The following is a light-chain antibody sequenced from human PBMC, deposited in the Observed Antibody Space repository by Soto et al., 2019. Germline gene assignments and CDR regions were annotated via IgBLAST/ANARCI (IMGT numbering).Light chain of an antibody. Sequence: DIVMTQSPDSLVVSLGERATINCKSSQSVLYSSNNNNYIAWYQQKPGQPPKLLIYWASTRESGVPDRFSGSGSGTDFTLTISSLQAEDVAVYYCQQYYSSPWTFGRGTKVEIK. CDR3: QQYYSSPWT. V-gene: IGKV4-1*01. CDR2: WAS. CDR1: QSVLYSSNNNNY. J-gene: IGKJ1*01.